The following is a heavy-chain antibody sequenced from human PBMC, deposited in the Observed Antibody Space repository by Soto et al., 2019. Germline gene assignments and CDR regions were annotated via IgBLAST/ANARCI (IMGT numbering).Heavy chain of an antibody. V-gene: IGHV1-69*01. CDR2: IIPIFGTA. CDR3: ARAASYSSGWPPFDY. CDR1: GGTFSSYA. J-gene: IGHJ4*02. D-gene: IGHD6-19*01. Sequence: QVQLVQSGAEVKKPGSSVKVSCKASGGTFSSYAISWVRQAPRQGLEWMGGIIPIFGTANYAQKFQGRVTITADESTSTAYMELSSLRSEDTAVYYCARAASYSSGWPPFDYWGQGTLVTVSS.